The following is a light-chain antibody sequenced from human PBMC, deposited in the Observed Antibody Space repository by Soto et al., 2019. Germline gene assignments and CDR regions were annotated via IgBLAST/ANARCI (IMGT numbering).Light chain of an antibody. CDR1: QSISSN. J-gene: IGKJ1*01. CDR3: QKSYSTPRT. V-gene: IGKV1-39*01. CDR2: AAS. Sequence: IQPTPSPSSLSASVGDRVPISCRASQSISSNLNWYQQKPGKAPKILIYAASSLQSGVPERLSGSGSGTDFNLTISSLQPEDFAAYYCQKSYSTPRTCGQGTKVDIK.